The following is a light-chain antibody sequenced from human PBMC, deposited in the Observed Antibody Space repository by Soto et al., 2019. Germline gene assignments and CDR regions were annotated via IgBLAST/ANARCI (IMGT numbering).Light chain of an antibody. CDR3: SSYTSSSTLFV. Sequence: QSALTQPDSVSGSPGQSIAISCTGTSSDVGGYNYVSWYQQHPGKAPKLMIYDVSNRPSGVSNRFSGSKSGNTASLNISGLQAEDGADYSCSSYTSSSTLFVFGTGTKLTVL. J-gene: IGLJ1*01. V-gene: IGLV2-14*01. CDR1: SSDVGGYNY. CDR2: DVS.